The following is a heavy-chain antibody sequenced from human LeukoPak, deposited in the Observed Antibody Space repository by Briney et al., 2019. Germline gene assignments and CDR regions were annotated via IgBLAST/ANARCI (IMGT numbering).Heavy chain of an antibody. Sequence: GESLKISCQGSGFRFTNYWIGWVRQMPGKGLEWMGIIYPGDFDTRYSPSFQGQVTISADKSISTAYLQWSSLKASDTAMYYCARPRRVYSYGHDAFDVWGQGTMVTVSS. D-gene: IGHD5-18*01. CDR3: ARPRRVYSYGHDAFDV. CDR2: IYPGDFDT. J-gene: IGHJ3*01. CDR1: GFRFTNYW. V-gene: IGHV5-51*01.